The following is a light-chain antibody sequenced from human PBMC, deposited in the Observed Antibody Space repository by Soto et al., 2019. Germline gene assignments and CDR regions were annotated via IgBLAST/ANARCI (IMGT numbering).Light chain of an antibody. V-gene: IGKV3-15*01. CDR2: GAS. J-gene: IGKJ1*01. Sequence: EIVLTQSPGTLSLSPGEGATPSCRASQSVRSSYLAWYQQRPGQAPRLLISGASSRATGIPARFSGSGSGTEFTLTISSLQSEDFAVCYCQQYNNWRGTFGQGTKVDIK. CDR3: QQYNNWRGT. CDR1: QSVRSSY.